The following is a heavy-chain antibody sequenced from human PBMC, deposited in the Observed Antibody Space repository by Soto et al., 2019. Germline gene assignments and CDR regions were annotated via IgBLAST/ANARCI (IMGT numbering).Heavy chain of an antibody. CDR1: GGSISSGAYS. V-gene: IGHV4-30-2*01. J-gene: IGHJ5*02. CDR2: IYHSGGT. CDR3: ARDQLEGNWFDP. D-gene: IGHD1-1*01. Sequence: SETLSLTCTVSGGSISSGAYSWSWIRQPPGKGLEWIGYIYHSGGTLYNPSLKSRVTISVDKSKNQFSLKLSSVTAADTAVYYCARDQLEGNWFDPWGQGTLVTVSS.